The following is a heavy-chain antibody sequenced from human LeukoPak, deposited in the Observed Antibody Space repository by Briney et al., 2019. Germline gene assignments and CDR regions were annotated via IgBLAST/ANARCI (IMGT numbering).Heavy chain of an antibody. Sequence: GGSLRLSCAASGFTFSSYWMHWVRQAPGKGLVWVSRINSDGSSTSYADSVKGRFTISRDNAKNTLYLQMNSLRAEDTAVYYCATSPGFSATTGWFDPWGQGTLVTVSS. CDR3: ATSPGFSATTGWFDP. CDR1: GFTFSSYW. J-gene: IGHJ5*02. V-gene: IGHV3-74*01. D-gene: IGHD4-17*01. CDR2: INSDGSST.